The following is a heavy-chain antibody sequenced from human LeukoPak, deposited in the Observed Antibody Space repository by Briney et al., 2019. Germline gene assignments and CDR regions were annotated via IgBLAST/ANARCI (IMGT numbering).Heavy chain of an antibody. CDR2: IYYSGST. V-gene: IGHV4-59*01. CDR1: GGSISSYY. CDR3: AREDSTH. J-gene: IGHJ4*02. Sequence: SETLSLTCTVSGGSISSYYWSWIRQPPGKGLEWIGYIYYSGSTNYNPSLKSRVTISVDTSKNQFSLKLSSVTAADTAVYYCAREDSTHWGQGTLVTVSS. D-gene: IGHD2/OR15-2a*01.